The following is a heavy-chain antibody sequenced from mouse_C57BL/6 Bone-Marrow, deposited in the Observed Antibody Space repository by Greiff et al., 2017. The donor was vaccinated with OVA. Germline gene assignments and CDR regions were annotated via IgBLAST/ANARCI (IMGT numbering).Heavy chain of an antibody. CDR3: ARSSYDFFDY. D-gene: IGHD2-4*01. V-gene: IGHV1-59*01. CDR1: GYTFTSYW. CDR2: IDPSDSYT. Sequence: QVQLQQPGAELVRPGTSVKLSCKASGYTFTSYWMHWVKQRPGQGLEWIGVIDPSDSYTNYNQKFKGKATLIVDTSSSTAYMQLSSLTSEDSAVYYCARSSYDFFDYWGQGTTLTVSS. J-gene: IGHJ2*01.